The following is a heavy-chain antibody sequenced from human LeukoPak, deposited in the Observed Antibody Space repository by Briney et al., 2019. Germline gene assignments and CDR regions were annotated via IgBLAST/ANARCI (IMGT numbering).Heavy chain of an antibody. CDR3: ARGDYETHGYQTR. V-gene: IGHV7-4-1*02. CDR1: GYIFTSYV. D-gene: IGHD3-22*01. CDR2: INTNTGNP. Sequence: ASVKVSCKASGYIFTSYVLHWVRQAPGQGLEWMGWINTNTGNPTYAQGLTGRFVFSLDTSVSTAYLQISSLKADDTAMYYCARGDYETHGYQTRWGQGTLVTVSS. J-gene: IGHJ4*02.